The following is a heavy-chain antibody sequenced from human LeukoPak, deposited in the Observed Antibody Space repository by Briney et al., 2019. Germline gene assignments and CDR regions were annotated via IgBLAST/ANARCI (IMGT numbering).Heavy chain of an antibody. CDR1: GFTFSSYA. CDR2: ISGNGGRK. V-gene: IGHV3-23*01. Sequence: HPGXSLRLSCAVSGFTFSSYAMSWVRQAPGKGLEWVSGISGNGGRKYYADYVKGRFTIYRDNYKNTVYVKMNSLRAEDTAVYYCAKEQIAVAGYYFDNWGQGTLVTVSS. D-gene: IGHD6-19*01. J-gene: IGHJ4*02. CDR3: AKEQIAVAGYYFDN.